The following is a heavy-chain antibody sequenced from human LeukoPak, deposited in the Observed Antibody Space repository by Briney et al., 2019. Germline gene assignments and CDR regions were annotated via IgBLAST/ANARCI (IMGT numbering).Heavy chain of an antibody. Sequence: SETLSLTCAVYGGSFSGYYWSWIRQPPGKGLEWIGEINHSGSTNYNPSLKSRVTISVDTSKNQFSLKLSSVTAADTAVYYCAREGGTVTTPYFDYWGQRTLVTVSS. V-gene: IGHV4-34*01. CDR3: AREGGTVTTPYFDY. CDR2: INHSGST. D-gene: IGHD4-17*01. J-gene: IGHJ4*02. CDR1: GGSFSGYY.